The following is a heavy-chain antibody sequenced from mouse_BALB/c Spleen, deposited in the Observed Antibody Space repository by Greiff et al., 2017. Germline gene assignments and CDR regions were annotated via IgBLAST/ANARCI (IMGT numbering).Heavy chain of an antibody. V-gene: IGHV5-6-5*01. Sequence: EVHLVESGGGLVKPGGSLKLSCAASGFTFSSYAMSWVRQTPEKRLEWVASISSGGSTYYPDSVKGRFTISRDNARNILYLQMSSLRSEDTAMYYCARRGDGYYDYYAVDYGGQGTSVTVSS. CDR2: ISSGGST. CDR3: ARRGDGYYDYYAVDY. D-gene: IGHD2-3*01. CDR1: GFTFSSYA. J-gene: IGHJ4*01.